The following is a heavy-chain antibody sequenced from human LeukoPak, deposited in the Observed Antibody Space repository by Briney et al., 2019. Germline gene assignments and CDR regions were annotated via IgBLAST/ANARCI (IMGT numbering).Heavy chain of an antibody. CDR3: ARPIFTFYGSGSYALTY. Sequence: ASVKVSCKASGYTFTSYDINWVRQATGQGLEWMGWMNPNSGNTGYAQKFQGRVTMTRNTSISTAYMELSSLRSEDTAVYYSARPIFTFYGSGSYALTYWGQGTLVTVSS. V-gene: IGHV1-8*01. D-gene: IGHD3-10*01. CDR1: GYTFTSYD. CDR2: MNPNSGNT. J-gene: IGHJ4*02.